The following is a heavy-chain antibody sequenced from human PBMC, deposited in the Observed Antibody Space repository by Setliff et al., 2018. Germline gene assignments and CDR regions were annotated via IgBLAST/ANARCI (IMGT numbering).Heavy chain of an antibody. D-gene: IGHD4-17*01. Sequence: SVKVSCKASGGTFSSYAISWVRQAPGQGLEWMGGIIPILGIANYAQKFQGRVTITADESTSTAHMELSSLRSEDTAVYYCASGYDYGGNSEYYFDYWGQGTLVTVSS. J-gene: IGHJ4*02. CDR1: GGTFSSYA. CDR2: IIPILGIA. V-gene: IGHV1-69*10. CDR3: ASGYDYGGNSEYYFDY.